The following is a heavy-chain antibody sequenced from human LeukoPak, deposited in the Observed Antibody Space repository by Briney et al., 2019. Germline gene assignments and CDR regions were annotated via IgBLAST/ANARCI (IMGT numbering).Heavy chain of an antibody. J-gene: IGHJ4*02. Sequence: GASVKVSCKASGGTFSSYAISWVRQAPGQGLEWMGGIIPIFGTANYAQKFQGRVRITADESTSTAYMELSSLRSEDTAVYYCARAPDCSSTSCYGSTLYYFDYWGQGTLVTVSS. D-gene: IGHD2-2*01. V-gene: IGHV1-69*13. CDR3: ARAPDCSSTSCYGSTLYYFDY. CDR1: GGTFSSYA. CDR2: IIPIFGTA.